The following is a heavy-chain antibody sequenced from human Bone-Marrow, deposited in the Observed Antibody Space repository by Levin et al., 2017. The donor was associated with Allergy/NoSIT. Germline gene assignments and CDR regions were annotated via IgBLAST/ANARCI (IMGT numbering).Heavy chain of an antibody. D-gene: IGHD1-26*01. CDR2: ISSDERNQ. Sequence: GGSLRLSCVAAGFRFSTYGMHWVRQSPVRGLEWVAAISSDERNQHYTDSVKGRFTISRDNSKNTLFLQMNSLTPDDTALYYCAKATYSGSYFSDYWGQGTLVTVSS. J-gene: IGHJ4*02. V-gene: IGHV3-30*18. CDR3: AKATYSGSYFSDY. CDR1: GFRFSTYG.